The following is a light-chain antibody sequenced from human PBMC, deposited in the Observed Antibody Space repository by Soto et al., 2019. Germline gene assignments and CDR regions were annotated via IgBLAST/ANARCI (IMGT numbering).Light chain of an antibody. Sequence: QSVLTQPPSASGTPGQRVTISCSGSTSNIGSHSVNWYRHLPGTAPKLLIKTNNQRPSGVPDRFSAYKSGTSASLVISGLQSEDEADYYCATWDDSLKGVFGTGTQLTVL. CDR3: ATWDDSLKGV. V-gene: IGLV1-44*01. CDR1: TSNIGSHS. CDR2: TNN. J-gene: IGLJ1*01.